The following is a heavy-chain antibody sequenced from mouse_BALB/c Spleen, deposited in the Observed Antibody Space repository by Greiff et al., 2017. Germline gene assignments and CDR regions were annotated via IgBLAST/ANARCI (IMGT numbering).Heavy chain of an antibody. J-gene: IGHJ2*01. D-gene: IGHD2-3*01. Sequence: QLQQSGAELVRPGTSVKVSFKASGYAFTNYLIEWVKQRPGQGLEWIGVINPGSGGTNYNEKFKGKATLTADKSSSTAYMQLSSLTSDDSAVYFCARSGDGYFDYWGQGTTLTVSS. CDR3: ARSGDGYFDY. CDR2: INPGSGGT. V-gene: IGHV1-54*01. CDR1: GYAFTNYL.